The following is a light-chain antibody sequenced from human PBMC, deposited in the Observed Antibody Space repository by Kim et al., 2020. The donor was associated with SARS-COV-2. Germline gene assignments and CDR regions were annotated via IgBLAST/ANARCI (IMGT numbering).Light chain of an antibody. CDR2: DDK. Sequence: APQETARISCGGDDIERKSVYGYQQKHGQAPVLVIYDDKDRHSGTAERFSGSNSGNTDTPTINRVEAGDEDDYYCQVWEISGDTVVFGGGTQVTVL. J-gene: IGLJ7*01. CDR1: DIERKS. CDR3: QVWEISGDTVV. V-gene: IGLV3-21*01.